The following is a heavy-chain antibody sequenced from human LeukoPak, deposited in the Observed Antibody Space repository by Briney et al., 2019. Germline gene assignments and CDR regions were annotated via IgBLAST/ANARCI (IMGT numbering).Heavy chain of an antibody. CDR3: ARAARQGNIAR. V-gene: IGHV3-15*01. CDR1: GFTFSNAW. CDR2: IKSKTDGGTT. J-gene: IGHJ4*02. D-gene: IGHD6-6*01. Sequence: GGSLRLSCAASGFTFSNAWMSWVRQAPGKGLEWVGRIKSKTDGGTTDYAAPVKGRFTISRDNAKNSLYLQMNSLRAEDTAVYYCARAARQGNIARWGQGTLVTVSS.